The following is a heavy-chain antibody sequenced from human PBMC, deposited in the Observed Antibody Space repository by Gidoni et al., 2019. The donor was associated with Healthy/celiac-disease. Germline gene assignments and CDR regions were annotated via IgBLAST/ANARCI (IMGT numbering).Heavy chain of an antibody. CDR2: MSGSCGST. CDR3: AKAGNWNDIDNAFDI. D-gene: IGHD1-1*01. Sequence: EVQMLGSGGGLVQPGWSLRLSCAASVVTLSSYAMSWVRQAPGKGLDWVSAMSGSCGSTSYADSVKGRLTISRDNSKNTLYLKMNSLRAEDTAVYYCAKAGNWNDIDNAFDIWGQGTMVTVSS. CDR1: VVTLSSYA. J-gene: IGHJ3*02. V-gene: IGHV3-23*01.